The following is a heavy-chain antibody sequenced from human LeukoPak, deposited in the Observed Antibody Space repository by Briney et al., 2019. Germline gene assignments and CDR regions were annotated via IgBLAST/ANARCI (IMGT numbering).Heavy chain of an antibody. V-gene: IGHV3-30*04. CDR2: VSYDGSNK. D-gene: IGHD3-10*01. Sequence: GGSLRLSCAASGFTFSYYTMHWVRQTPGKGLEWVALVSYDGSNKDYADSVKGRFTISRDNSKNTVYLQINSLRAEDTAVYYCAREMGSVYFDYWGQGTLVTVSS. CDR1: GFTFSYYT. CDR3: AREMGSVYFDY. J-gene: IGHJ4*02.